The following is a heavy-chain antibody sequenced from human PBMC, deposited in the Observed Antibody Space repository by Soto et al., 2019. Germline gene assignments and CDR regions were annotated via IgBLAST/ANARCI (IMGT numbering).Heavy chain of an antibody. CDR3: ARAASGNYGSQYFHH. CDR2: ISGYNGNT. Sequence: QIQLVQSGAEVKEPGASVKVSCKASGYTFTSSGISWVRQAPGQGPEWMGWISGYNGNTNYAQKFQDRVTMTTDTSNSTAYMELRSLRSDDTAVYFCARAASGNYGSQYFHHWGQGTLVTVSS. D-gene: IGHD3-10*01. J-gene: IGHJ1*01. V-gene: IGHV1-18*04. CDR1: GYTFTSSG.